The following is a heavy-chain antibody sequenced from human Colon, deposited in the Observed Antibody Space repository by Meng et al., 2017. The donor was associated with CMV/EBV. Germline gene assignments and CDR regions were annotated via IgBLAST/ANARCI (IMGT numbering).Heavy chain of an antibody. CDR2: ISSSGSTI. CDR3: AKCEWLSSHWFDP. D-gene: IGHD3-3*01. J-gene: IGHJ5*02. V-gene: IGHV3-23*01. Sequence: GGSLRLSCAASGITFSSYVMTWVRQAPGKGLEWVSYISSSGSTIYYADSVKGRFTISRDNSKNTLYLQMNSLRAEDTAVYYCAKCEWLSSHWFDPWGQGTLVTVSS. CDR1: GITFSSYV.